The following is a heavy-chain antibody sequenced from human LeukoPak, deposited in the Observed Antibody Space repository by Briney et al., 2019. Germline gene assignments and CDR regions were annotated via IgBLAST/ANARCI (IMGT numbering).Heavy chain of an antibody. CDR3: ARSSEGRYYYDSSGYSYYYYYMDV. CDR1: DGSISSYY. CDR2: IYNSGST. Sequence: PSETLSLTCTVSDGSISSYYWSWIRQPPGKGLEWIGYIYNSGSTNYNPSLKSRVTISVDTSKKQFSLKLSSVTATDTAVYYCARSSEGRYYYDSSGYSYYYYYMDVWGKGTTVTISS. D-gene: IGHD3-22*01. V-gene: IGHV4-59*01. J-gene: IGHJ6*03.